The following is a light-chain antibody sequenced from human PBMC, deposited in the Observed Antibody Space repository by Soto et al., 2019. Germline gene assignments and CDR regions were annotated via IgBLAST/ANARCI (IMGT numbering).Light chain of an antibody. CDR2: SNN. CDR3: AAWDASLNGWV. CDR1: SSNIGRNA. Sequence: QSVLTQPHSASGTPGQRVTISCSGSSSNIGRNAVNWYQQLPGTAPKLLIYSNNQRPSGVPDRFSGSKSGTSASLAISGLHSEDEADYYCAAWDASLNGWVFGGGTKLTVL. V-gene: IGLV1-44*01. J-gene: IGLJ3*02.